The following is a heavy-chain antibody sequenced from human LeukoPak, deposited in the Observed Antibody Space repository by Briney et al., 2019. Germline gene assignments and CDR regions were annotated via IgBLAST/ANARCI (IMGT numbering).Heavy chain of an antibody. CDR3: AKEATDCYGSSGSAHLLGVAFDI. CDR2: ISYDGSKK. D-gene: IGHD3-22*01. CDR1: GLTFNNYV. Sequence: PGTSLRLSCAASGLTFNNYVMNWVRQAPGKGLEWVAIISYDGSKKYHADSVKGRFTISRDNSKNTLYLQMNSLRAEDTAVYYSAKEATDCYGSSGSAHLLGVAFDIWGQGTMVTVSS. V-gene: IGHV3-30*19. J-gene: IGHJ3*02.